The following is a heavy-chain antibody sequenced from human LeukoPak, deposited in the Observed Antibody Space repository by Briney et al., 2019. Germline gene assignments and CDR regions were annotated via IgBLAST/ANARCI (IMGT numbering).Heavy chain of an antibody. D-gene: IGHD6-6*01. CDR1: GYSFTNYW. CDR2: IYPGDSDA. Sequence: GESLKISCKGSGYSFTNYWIAWVRQMPGKGLEWMGIIYPGDSDARYSPSFQGQVTISADKSISTAHLQWSSLKASDTAIYYCMRGTSSPDYWGQGTLVTVSS. CDR3: MRGTSSPDY. J-gene: IGHJ4*02. V-gene: IGHV5-51*01.